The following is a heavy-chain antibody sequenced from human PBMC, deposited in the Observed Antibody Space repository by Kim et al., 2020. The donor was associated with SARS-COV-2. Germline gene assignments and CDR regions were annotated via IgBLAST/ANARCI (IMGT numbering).Heavy chain of an antibody. D-gene: IGHD3-22*01. CDR2: INAGNGNT. V-gene: IGHV1-3*01. CDR3: ASDHGTYYYDSSGYFAFDI. Sequence: ASVKVSCKASGYTFTSYAMHWVRQAPGQRLEWMGWINAGNGNTKYSQKFQGRVTITRDTSASTAYMELSSLRSEDTAVYYCASDHGTYYYDSSGYFAFDIWGQGKMVTVSS. J-gene: IGHJ3*02. CDR1: GYTFTSYA.